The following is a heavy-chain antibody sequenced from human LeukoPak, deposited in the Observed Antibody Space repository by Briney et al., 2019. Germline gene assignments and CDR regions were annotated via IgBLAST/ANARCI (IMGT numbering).Heavy chain of an antibody. D-gene: IGHD2-2*03. Sequence: SETLSLTCTVSGGSISSYYTSWIRQPAGKGLEWVGRIYTSGSTNYNPSLKSRVTISVDKSTNQSSLQLSSVTAADTAVYYCAGDGYCSSTSCPTDYYYMDVGGKGPRVMVSS. J-gene: IGHJ6*03. V-gene: IGHV4-4*07. CDR1: GGSISSYY. CDR2: IYTSGST. CDR3: AGDGYCSSTSCPTDYYYMDV.